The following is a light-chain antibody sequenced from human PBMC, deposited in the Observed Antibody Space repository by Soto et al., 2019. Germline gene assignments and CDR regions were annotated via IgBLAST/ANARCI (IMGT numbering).Light chain of an antibody. CDR2: DAS. J-gene: IGKJ1*01. CDR3: QQYHNWWT. V-gene: IGKV3-15*01. Sequence: EIVMTQSPATLSVSPGERATLSCRASQTVSSNLAWYQQKPGQAPRLLIYDASTRATGIPVRFRGSGSGTEFTLTISSLQSEDFAVYYCQQYHNWWTFGQGTKVDIK. CDR1: QTVSSN.